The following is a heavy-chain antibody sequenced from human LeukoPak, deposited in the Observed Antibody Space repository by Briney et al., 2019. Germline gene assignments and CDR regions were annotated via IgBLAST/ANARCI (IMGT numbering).Heavy chain of an antibody. CDR3: AKDASTTNNFYFFDY. V-gene: IGHV3-23*01. Sequence: GGSLRLSCAASGFTFTNYAMAWVRQAPGKGLEWISGISKSGDITFYADSVKGRFTISRDTSKSAVYLQMNNLRAEDTAIYYCAKDASTTNNFYFFDYWGQGALATVSS. J-gene: IGHJ4*02. CDR2: ISKSGDIT. CDR1: GFTFTNYA. D-gene: IGHD1-1*01.